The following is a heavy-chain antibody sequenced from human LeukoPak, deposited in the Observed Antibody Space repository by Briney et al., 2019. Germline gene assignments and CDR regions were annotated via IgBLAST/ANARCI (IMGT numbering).Heavy chain of an antibody. J-gene: IGHJ6*02. D-gene: IGHD5-12*01. Sequence: GGSLRLSCAASGFTFSSYWMHWVRQAPGKGLEWVAVIWYDGSNKYYADSVKGRFTISRDNSKNTLYLQMNSLRAEDTAVYYCARANTYDSNYYYGMDVWGQGTTVTVSS. CDR1: GFTFSSYW. CDR3: ARANTYDSNYYYGMDV. V-gene: IGHV3-33*08. CDR2: IWYDGSNK.